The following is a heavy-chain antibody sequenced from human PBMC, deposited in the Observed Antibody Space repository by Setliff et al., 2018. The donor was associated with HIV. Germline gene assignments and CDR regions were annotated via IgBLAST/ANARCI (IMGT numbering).Heavy chain of an antibody. J-gene: IGHJ6*03. D-gene: IGHD3-22*01. CDR2: INHSGST. Sequence: SETLSLTCAVYGESFSGYYWNWIRQPPGKGLEWIGEINHSGSTKYNPSHKSRVTISVDTSKKQFSLKVSSVTAADTAVYYCARGFSGHYSFTGYMDVWGKGTTVTVSS. V-gene: IGHV4-34*01. CDR1: GESFSGYY. CDR3: ARGFSGHYSFTGYMDV.